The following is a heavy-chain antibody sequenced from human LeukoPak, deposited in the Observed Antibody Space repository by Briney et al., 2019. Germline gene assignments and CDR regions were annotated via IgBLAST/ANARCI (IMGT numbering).Heavy chain of an antibody. V-gene: IGHV3-21*01. CDR1: GFTFSSYS. CDR3: ARVYFGSGSLNFDY. D-gene: IGHD3-10*01. J-gene: IGHJ4*02. Sequence: GGSLRLSCAASGFTFSSYSMNWVRQAPGKGLEWVSSISSSSNYIYYADSVKGRFTISRDNAKNSLYLQMNSRRAEDTAVYYCARVYFGSGSLNFDYWGQGTLVTVSS. CDR2: ISSSSNYI.